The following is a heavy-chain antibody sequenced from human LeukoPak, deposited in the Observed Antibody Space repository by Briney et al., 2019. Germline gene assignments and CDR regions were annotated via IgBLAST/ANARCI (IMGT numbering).Heavy chain of an antibody. CDR3: ARGVATKHFDY. CDR2: NYPRDSDT. J-gene: IGHJ4*02. V-gene: IGHV5-51*01. Sequence: GEALKISCRGSRYGFTNYWIGWVRHMPGKGLEWMGINYPRDSDTRYSPSFQGQVTISADSSINTAYLQWSSLKTSETAMYYCARGVATKHFDYCGEGTLWSVSS. D-gene: IGHD5-12*01. CDR1: RYGFTNYW.